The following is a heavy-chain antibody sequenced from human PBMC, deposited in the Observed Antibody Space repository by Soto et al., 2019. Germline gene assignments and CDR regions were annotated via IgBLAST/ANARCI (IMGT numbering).Heavy chain of an antibody. CDR3: ARHEYMSGWIDY. V-gene: IGHV4-39*01. J-gene: IGHJ4*02. Sequence: SETLTLTCTVSGGSISSSSYYWGWIRQPPGKGLEWIGSIYYSGSTYYNPSLKSRVTISVDRSKNQFSLRLSSVTAADTAVYYCARHEYMSGWIDYWGQGTLVTVS. D-gene: IGHD6-19*01. CDR1: GGSISSSSYY. CDR2: IYYSGST.